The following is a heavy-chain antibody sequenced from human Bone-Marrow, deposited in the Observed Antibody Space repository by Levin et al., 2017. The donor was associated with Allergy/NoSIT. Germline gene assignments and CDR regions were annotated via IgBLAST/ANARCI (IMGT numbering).Heavy chain of an antibody. Sequence: PSQTLSLTCAASGFTFSSYSMNWVRQAPGKGLEWVSYISSSSSTIYYADSVKGRFTISRDNAKNSLYLQMNSLRAEDTAVYYCARDRFCTSCYPPFYYYYYGMDVWGQGTTVTVSS. CDR2: ISSSSSTI. J-gene: IGHJ6*02. CDR1: GFTFSSYS. CDR3: ARDRFCTSCYPPFYYYYYGMDV. V-gene: IGHV3-48*04. D-gene: IGHD2-2*01.